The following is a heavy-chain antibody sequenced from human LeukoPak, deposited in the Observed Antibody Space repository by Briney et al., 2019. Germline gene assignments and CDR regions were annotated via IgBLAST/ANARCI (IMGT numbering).Heavy chain of an antibody. Sequence: GGSLRLSCAASGFTFSSHNMIWVRQAPGKGLEWVTSISSSSSYIYYADSVKGRFTISRHNAKNSLYLQMNSLRVEDTAVYYCARDSSGWSNWFDPWGQGTLVTVSS. CDR1: GFTFSSHN. CDR2: ISSSSSYI. V-gene: IGHV3-21*01. J-gene: IGHJ5*02. D-gene: IGHD6-19*01. CDR3: ARDSSGWSNWFDP.